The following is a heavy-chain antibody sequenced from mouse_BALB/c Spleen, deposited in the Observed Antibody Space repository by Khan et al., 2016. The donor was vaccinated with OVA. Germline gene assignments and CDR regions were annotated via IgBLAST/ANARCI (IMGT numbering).Heavy chain of an antibody. CDR2: IWGGGST. J-gene: IGHJ4*01. CDR1: GFSLTDYG. V-gene: IGHV2-6-5*01. CDR3: AKGVLSYYFTLDY. Sequence: QVQLKQSGPGLVAPSQSLSITCTVSGFSLTDYGVSWIRQPPGKGLEWLGVIWGGGSTYYNSALKSRLSISKDNSESQVFLKMNSLQTDDTAIYYCAKGVLSYYFTLDYWGQGTSVTVSS.